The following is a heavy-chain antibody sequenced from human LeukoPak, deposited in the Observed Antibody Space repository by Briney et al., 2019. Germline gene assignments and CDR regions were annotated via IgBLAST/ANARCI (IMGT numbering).Heavy chain of an antibody. Sequence: GGSLRLSCAASGFTFSSYWMSWVRQAPGKGLEWVANIKQDGSEKYYVDSVKGRFTISRDNAKNSLYLQMNSLRAEDTAVHYCARAPLYVDYYYYYMDVWGKGTTVTISS. CDR3: ARAPLYVDYYYYYMDV. J-gene: IGHJ6*03. CDR2: IKQDGSEK. CDR1: GFTFSSYW. D-gene: IGHD5/OR15-5a*01. V-gene: IGHV3-7*01.